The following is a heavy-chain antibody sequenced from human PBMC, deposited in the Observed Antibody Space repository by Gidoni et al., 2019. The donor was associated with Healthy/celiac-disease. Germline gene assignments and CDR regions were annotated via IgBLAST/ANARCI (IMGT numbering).Heavy chain of an antibody. CDR2: ISGSGCST. J-gene: IGHJ2*01. D-gene: IGHD7-27*01. Sequence: EVQLLESGGGLVQPGGSLRLSCAASGFTFSSYARSWVRPAPGKGMEWVSAISGSGCSTYDADSVKGRFTISRDNSKNTLYLQMNSLRAEDTAVYYCAKDLGKTGYFDLWGRGTLVTVSS. V-gene: IGHV3-23*01. CDR1: GFTFSSYA. CDR3: AKDLGKTGYFDL.